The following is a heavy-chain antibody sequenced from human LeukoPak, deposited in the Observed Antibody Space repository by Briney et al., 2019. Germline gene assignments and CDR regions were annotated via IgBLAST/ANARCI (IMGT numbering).Heavy chain of an antibody. CDR1: GFTVSSNY. CDR3: ASLPYYYDSSGYVY. Sequence: GGSLRLSCAASGFTVSSNYMSWVRQAPGKGLEWVSVVYSGGSTYYADSVKGRFTISRHNSKNTLYLQMNSLRAEDTAVYYCASLPYYYDSSGYVYWGRGTLVAVSS. D-gene: IGHD3-22*01. CDR2: VYSGGST. J-gene: IGHJ4*02. V-gene: IGHV3-53*04.